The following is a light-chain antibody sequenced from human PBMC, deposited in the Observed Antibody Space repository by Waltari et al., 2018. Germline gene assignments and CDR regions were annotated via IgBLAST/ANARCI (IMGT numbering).Light chain of an antibody. Sequence: QSALTQPPSASGPPGQSVTISCPGPSSDVGGYVSVSWYQQHPGNAPKVIIYEVDKRPSGVPDRFSGSKAGNTASLTVSGLQADDEADYYCSSYAGSNNLVFGGGTKLTVL. CDR2: EVD. CDR3: SSYAGSNNLV. V-gene: IGLV2-8*01. J-gene: IGLJ2*01. CDR1: SSDVGGYVS.